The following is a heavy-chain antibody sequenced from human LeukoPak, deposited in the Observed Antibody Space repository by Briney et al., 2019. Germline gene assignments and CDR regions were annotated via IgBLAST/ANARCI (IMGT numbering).Heavy chain of an antibody. J-gene: IGHJ3*02. CDR2: IYYSGST. CDR1: GGSISSYY. CDR3: ARDVDTAMVLGAFDI. Sequence: SETLSLTCTVSGGSISSYYWSWIRQPPGKGLEWIGYIYYSGSTNYNPSLKSRVTISVDTSKNQFSLTLSSVTAADTAVYYCARDVDTAMVLGAFDIWGQGTMVTVSS. D-gene: IGHD5-18*01. V-gene: IGHV4-59*01.